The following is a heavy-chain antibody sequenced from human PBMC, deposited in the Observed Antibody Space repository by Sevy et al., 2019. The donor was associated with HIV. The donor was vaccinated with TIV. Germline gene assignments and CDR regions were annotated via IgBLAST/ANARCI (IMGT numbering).Heavy chain of an antibody. V-gene: IGHV3-74*01. Sequence: GGSLRLSCAASGFPFRSYWMHWVRQAPGKGLVWVSRINGDGTTTSYAHSVKGRFTISRDNTKNTLYLQMSSLRADDTAVYYCARGPFGEFSLDSWGQGTLVTVSS. D-gene: IGHD3-10*01. CDR2: INGDGTTT. CDR3: ARGPFGEFSLDS. CDR1: GFPFRSYW. J-gene: IGHJ4*02.